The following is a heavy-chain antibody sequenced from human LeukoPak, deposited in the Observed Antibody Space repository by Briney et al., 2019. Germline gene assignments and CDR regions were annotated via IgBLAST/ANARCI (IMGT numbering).Heavy chain of an antibody. V-gene: IGHV1-2*02. J-gene: IGHJ4*02. CDR1: GYTFTGYY. CDR3: ARGPHWDPHFDY. CDR2: INPNSGGT. Sequence: GASVKVSCKASGYTFTGYYMHWVRQAPGQGLEWMGWINPNSGGTDYAQKFLGRVTMTRDTSISTAYMELSRLRSDDTAVYYCARGPHWDPHFDYWGQGTLVTVSS. D-gene: IGHD7-27*01.